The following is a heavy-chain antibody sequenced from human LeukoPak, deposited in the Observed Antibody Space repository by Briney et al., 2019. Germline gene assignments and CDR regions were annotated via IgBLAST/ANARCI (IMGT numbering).Heavy chain of an antibody. V-gene: IGHV3-21*01. Sequence: PGGSLRPSCAASGFTFSSYSMSWVRQAPGKGLEWVSSISSSSTYRYYAASVKGRFTISRDNAKNSLYLQMNSLRAEDTALYYCARGRYSGSYLLDYWGQGTLVTVSS. J-gene: IGHJ4*02. D-gene: IGHD1-26*01. CDR3: ARGRYSGSYLLDY. CDR2: ISSSSTYR. CDR1: GFTFSSYS.